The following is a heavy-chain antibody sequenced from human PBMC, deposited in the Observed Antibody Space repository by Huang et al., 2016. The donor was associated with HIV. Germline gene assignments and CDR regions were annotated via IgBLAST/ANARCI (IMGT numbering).Heavy chain of an antibody. V-gene: IGHV4-34*01. CDR3: AREVMTSFGGPFDP. Sequence: QVQLYQWGAGLLRPSETLSLTCAVYRGSLSGYYWSWIRQSPEKGLEWIGEINSSGTINYNPSLKSRVTISVDTSKKQLSLKLKSVTAADTAVYYCAREVMTSFGGPFDPWGQGTLVAVSS. D-gene: IGHD3-16*01. J-gene: IGHJ5*02. CDR2: INSSGTI. CDR1: RGSLSGYY.